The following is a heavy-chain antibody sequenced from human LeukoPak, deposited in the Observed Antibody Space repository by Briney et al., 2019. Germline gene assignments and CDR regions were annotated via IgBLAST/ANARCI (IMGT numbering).Heavy chain of an antibody. Sequence: GGSLRLSCAASGFTFSSYSMNWVRQAPGKGLEWLSYISSSSTFIDYADSVKGRFTNSRDNAKNSLYLQMNSLKDEDTAVYYCARVATYAFDYWGQGTLVTVSS. V-gene: IGHV3-48*02. D-gene: IGHD2-2*01. CDR2: ISSSSTFI. J-gene: IGHJ4*02. CDR1: GFTFSSYS. CDR3: ARVATYAFDY.